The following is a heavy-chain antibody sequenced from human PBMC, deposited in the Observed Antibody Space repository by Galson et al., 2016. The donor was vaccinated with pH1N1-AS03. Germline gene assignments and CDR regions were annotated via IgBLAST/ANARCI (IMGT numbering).Heavy chain of an antibody. CDR2: ISSHAKIN. CDR3: ARGHVLRESEY. J-gene: IGHJ4*02. CDR1: GFIFSNHG. V-gene: IGHV3-30*03. Sequence: SLRLSCAASGFIFSNHGMHWVRQAPGKGLEWVAVISSHAKINYYADSVRGRVTITKDNAKNSLFLQMNSLRAEDTAVYYCARGHVLRESEYWGQGTLVTVSS. D-gene: IGHD3-10*02.